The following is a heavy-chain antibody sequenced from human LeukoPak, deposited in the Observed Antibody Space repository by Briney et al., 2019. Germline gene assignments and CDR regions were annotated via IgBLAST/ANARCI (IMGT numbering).Heavy chain of an antibody. Sequence: GGSLRLSCAASGFTFSSYWLSWVRQAPGKGLEWVANIKQDGSEKYYVDSVKGRFTISRDNAKNSLYLQMNSLRAEDTAVYYCARDLLYDILTGPSFDYWGQGTLVTVSS. CDR3: ARDLLYDILTGPSFDY. V-gene: IGHV3-7*01. J-gene: IGHJ4*02. CDR2: IKQDGSEK. CDR1: GFTFSSYW. D-gene: IGHD3-9*01.